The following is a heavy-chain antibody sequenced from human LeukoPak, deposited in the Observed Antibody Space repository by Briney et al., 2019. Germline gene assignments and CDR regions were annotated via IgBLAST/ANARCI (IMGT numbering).Heavy chain of an antibody. CDR3: ARPGPGRAFDI. CDR1: GGSISSYY. V-gene: IGHV4-59*12. J-gene: IGHJ3*02. D-gene: IGHD1-1*01. Sequence: SETLSLTCTVSGGSISSYYWSWIRQPPGKGLEWIGYIYYSGSTNYNPSLKSRVTISVDTSKNQFSLKLSSVTAADTAVYYCARPGPGRAFDIWGQGTMVTVSS. CDR2: IYYSGST.